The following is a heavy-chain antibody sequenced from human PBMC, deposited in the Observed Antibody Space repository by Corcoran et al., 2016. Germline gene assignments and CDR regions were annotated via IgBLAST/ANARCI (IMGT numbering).Heavy chain of an antibody. Sequence: QVQLVESGGGVVQPGRSLRLSCAASGFTFSSYGMHWVRQAPGKGLEWVAVISYDGSNKYYAYSVKGRFTISRDNSKNTRYLQMNSLRAEDPAVYYCAKDLGNVDSSAFDYWGQGTLVTVSS. J-gene: IGHJ4*02. CDR2: ISYDGSNK. V-gene: IGHV3-30*18. CDR1: GFTFSSYG. CDR3: AKDLGNVDSSAFDY. D-gene: IGHD2-15*01.